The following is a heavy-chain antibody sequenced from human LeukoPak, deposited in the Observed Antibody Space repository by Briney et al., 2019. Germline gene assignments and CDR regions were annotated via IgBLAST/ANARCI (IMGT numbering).Heavy chain of an antibody. V-gene: IGHV3-23*01. CDR3: AKDVASRYDFWSGYF. D-gene: IGHD3-3*01. CDR1: GFTFSTYT. CDR2: ISGSGTST. Sequence: GGSLRLSCAASGFTFSTYTMSWVRQAPGKGLEWVSAISGSGTSTYYADSVKGRFTISRDNSKNTLYLQMNSLRAEDTAVYYCAKDVASRYDFWSGYFWGQGTLVTVSS. J-gene: IGHJ4*02.